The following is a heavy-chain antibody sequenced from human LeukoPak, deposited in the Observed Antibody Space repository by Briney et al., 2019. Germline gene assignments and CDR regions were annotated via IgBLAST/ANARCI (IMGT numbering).Heavy chain of an antibody. J-gene: IGHJ4*02. CDR1: GFTFSSHA. D-gene: IGHD3-3*01. CDR3: ARDPGVVAFHYFDF. V-gene: IGHV3-23*01. Sequence: GGSLRLSCAASGFTFSSHATAWVRQAPGKGLEWVSAIGGLGSSTYYGGSVKGRFTISRDNSKNTVYLQMDSLRVEDTAVYYCARDPGVVAFHYFDFWGQGTLITVSS. CDR2: IGGLGSST.